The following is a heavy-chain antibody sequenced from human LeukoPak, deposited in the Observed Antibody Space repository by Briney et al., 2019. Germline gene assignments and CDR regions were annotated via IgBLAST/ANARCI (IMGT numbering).Heavy chain of an antibody. V-gene: IGHV4-39*01. D-gene: IGHD3-22*01. J-gene: IGHJ4*02. CDR3: ARLYCGYYYSLDYFDY. Sequence: SETLSLTCTVSGDSISTSNSYWGWIRQPPGKGLEWIGSIYYSGSTYYNPSLKSRVTISVDTSKSQFSLKLSSVTAADTAVYYCARLYCGYYYSLDYFDYWGQGTLVTVSS. CDR1: GDSISTSNSY. CDR2: IYYSGST.